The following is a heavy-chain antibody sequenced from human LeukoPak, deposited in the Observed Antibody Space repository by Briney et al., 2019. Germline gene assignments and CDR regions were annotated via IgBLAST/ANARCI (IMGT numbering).Heavy chain of an antibody. CDR3: ARAASSPGLAMVHPYYFDY. V-gene: IGHV4-34*01. Sequence: SETLSLTCAVYGGSFSGYYWSWIRQPPGKRLEWIGEINHSGSTNYNPSLKSRVTISVDTSKNQFSLKLSSVTAADTAVYYCARAASSPGLAMVHPYYFDYWGQGTLVTVSS. CDR2: INHSGST. J-gene: IGHJ4*02. D-gene: IGHD3-10*01. CDR1: GGSFSGYY.